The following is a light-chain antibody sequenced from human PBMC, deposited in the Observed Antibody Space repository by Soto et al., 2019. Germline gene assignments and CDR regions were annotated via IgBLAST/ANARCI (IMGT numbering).Light chain of an antibody. Sequence: EIVLTQSPGTLSSSPGERATLSCRAGQSVSSSYLAWYQQKPGQAPRLLIYGASSRATGIPDRFSGSGSGTDFTLTISRLEPEDFAVNYCQQYGSSPRRTFGQGTKVEIQ. V-gene: IGKV3-20*01. J-gene: IGKJ1*01. CDR3: QQYGSSPRRT. CDR2: GAS. CDR1: QSVSSSY.